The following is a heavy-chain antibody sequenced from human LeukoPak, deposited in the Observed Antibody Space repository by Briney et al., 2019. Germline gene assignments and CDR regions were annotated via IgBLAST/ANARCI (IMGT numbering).Heavy chain of an antibody. Sequence: ASVKVSCKASGYTFTDYYLHWVRQAPGQGLEWMGWINPNSGGTNYAQTFQGRVTMTRDTSITTAYLELSRLRSDDTAVYYCARIGYNHYFDYWDQGTLVTVSS. J-gene: IGHJ4*02. CDR2: INPNSGGT. CDR1: GYTFTDYY. CDR3: ARIGYNHYFDY. D-gene: IGHD5-24*01. V-gene: IGHV1-2*02.